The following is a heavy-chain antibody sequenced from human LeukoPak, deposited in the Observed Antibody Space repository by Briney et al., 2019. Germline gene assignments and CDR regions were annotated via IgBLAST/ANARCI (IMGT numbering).Heavy chain of an antibody. CDR3: ARGNYDFWSGYPFDY. Sequence: ASVKVSCKASGYTFTGYYMHWVRQAPGQGLEWMGWINPNSGGTNYAQKFQGRVTMTRDTSNSTAYMELSRLRSDDTAVYYCARGNYDFWSGYPFDYWGQGTLVTVSS. V-gene: IGHV1-2*02. D-gene: IGHD3-3*01. CDR1: GYTFTGYY. CDR2: INPNSGGT. J-gene: IGHJ4*02.